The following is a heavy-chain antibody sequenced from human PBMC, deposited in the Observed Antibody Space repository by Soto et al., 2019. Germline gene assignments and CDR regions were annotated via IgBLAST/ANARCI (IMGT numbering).Heavy chain of an antibody. Sequence: SETLSLTCTVSGGSISSGDYYWSWIRQPPGKGLEWIGYIYYSGSTYYNPSLKSRVTISVDTSKNQFSLKLSSVTAADTAVYYCARDSSLYGSGLYYFDYWGQGTLVTVSS. CDR3: ARDSSLYGSGLYYFDY. J-gene: IGHJ4*02. CDR2: IYYSGST. D-gene: IGHD3-10*01. CDR1: GGSISSGDYY. V-gene: IGHV4-30-4*01.